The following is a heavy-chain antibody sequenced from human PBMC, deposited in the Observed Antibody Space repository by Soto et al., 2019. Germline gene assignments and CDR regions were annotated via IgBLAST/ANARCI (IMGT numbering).Heavy chain of an antibody. CDR2: IYHSGST. CDR1: GGSISSGGYS. J-gene: IGHJ4*02. Sequence: SETLSLTCAVSGGSISSGGYSWSWIRQPPGKGLEWIGYIYHSGSTYYNPSLKSRVTISVDRSKNQFSLKLSSVTAADTAVYYFARGITMVRGVRSLAFFDYWGQGTLVTVSS. D-gene: IGHD3-10*01. CDR3: ARGITMVRGVRSLAFFDY. V-gene: IGHV4-30-2*01.